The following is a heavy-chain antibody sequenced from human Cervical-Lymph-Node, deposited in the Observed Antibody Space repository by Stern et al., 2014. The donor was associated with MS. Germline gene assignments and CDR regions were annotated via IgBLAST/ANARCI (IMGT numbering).Heavy chain of an antibody. V-gene: IGHV1-2*02. CDR1: GYIFTDYY. CDR2: INPNSGGT. Sequence: VQLVESGAEARAPGASMKVSCKASGYIFTDYYLHWVRQAPGQGLEWLGWINPNSGGTNYAQNFQGRVTMTRETSISTAYMELRWLGSADTAVYYCARGSGTAYDLRGDYWGQGTLVTVSS. D-gene: IGHD3-3*01. J-gene: IGHJ4*01. CDR3: ARGSGTAYDLRGDY.